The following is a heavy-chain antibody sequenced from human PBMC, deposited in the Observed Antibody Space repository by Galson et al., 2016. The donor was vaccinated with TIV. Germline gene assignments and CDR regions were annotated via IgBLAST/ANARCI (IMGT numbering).Heavy chain of an antibody. CDR1: GGTFNSYD. CDR2: INPAVGLT. J-gene: IGHJ4*02. D-gene: IGHD3-3*02. CDR3: SSASHLVPTVHHY. V-gene: IGHV1-69*04. Sequence: SVKVSCKASGGTFNSYDISWLRQVPGQGFEWMGRINPAVGLTKYAQRFQGRITITAAYMELSSLRSEDTAVYYCSSASHLVPTVHHYWDQGTLVTVSS.